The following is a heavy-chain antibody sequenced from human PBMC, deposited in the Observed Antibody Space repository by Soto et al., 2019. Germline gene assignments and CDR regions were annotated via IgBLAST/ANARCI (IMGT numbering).Heavy chain of an antibody. V-gene: IGHV4-34*01. J-gene: IGHJ4*02. CDR3: AGVYSGYDRYNFDY. Sequence: SETLSLTCAVYGGSFSGYYWSWIRQPPGKGLEWIGEINHSGSTNYNPSLKSRVTISVDTSKNQFSLKLSSVTAADTAVYYCAGVYSGYDRYNFDYWGQGTLVTVSS. D-gene: IGHD5-12*01. CDR2: INHSGST. CDR1: GGSFSGYY.